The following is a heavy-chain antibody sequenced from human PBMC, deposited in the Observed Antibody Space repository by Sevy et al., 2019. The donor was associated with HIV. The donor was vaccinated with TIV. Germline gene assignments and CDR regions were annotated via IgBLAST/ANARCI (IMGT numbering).Heavy chain of an antibody. Sequence: SETLSLTCTVSGGSISSSSYYWGWIRQPPGKGLEWIGSIYYSGSTYYNPSLKSRVTISVDTSKNQFSLKLSSVTAADTAVYYCARQRSGRLHLNGMDVWGQGTTVTVSS. CDR1: GGSISSSSYY. CDR2: IYYSGST. CDR3: ARQRSGRLHLNGMDV. J-gene: IGHJ6*02. V-gene: IGHV4-39*01. D-gene: IGHD1-26*01.